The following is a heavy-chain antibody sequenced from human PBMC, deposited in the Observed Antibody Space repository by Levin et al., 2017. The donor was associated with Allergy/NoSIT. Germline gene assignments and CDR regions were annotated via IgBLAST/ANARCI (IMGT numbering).Heavy chain of an antibody. V-gene: IGHV4-39*01. Sequence: SQTLSLTCTVSGGSISSTSNYWGWIRQPPGKGLEWIGTIYYSGTYYNPSLKSRVTISVDTSKNQFSLKLSSVTAADTAVYYCARQSAWLVLSWFDYWGQGTLVTVSS. J-gene: IGHJ4*02. D-gene: IGHD6-19*01. CDR2: IYYSGT. CDR1: GGSISSTSNY. CDR3: ARQSAWLVLSWFDY.